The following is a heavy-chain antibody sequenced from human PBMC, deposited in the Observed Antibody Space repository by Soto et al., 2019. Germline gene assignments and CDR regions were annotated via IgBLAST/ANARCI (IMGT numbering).Heavy chain of an antibody. D-gene: IGHD3-22*01. CDR2: ISAYNGNT. CDR3: ARDGDYYDSSGPNWFDP. CDR1: SYTFTNFG. V-gene: IGHV1-18*01. Sequence: GASVKVSCKASSYTFTNFGISWVRQAPGQGLEWMGWISAYNGNTNYAQNFQGRVTMTTDTSTSTAYMELRSLRSDDTAVYYCARDGDYYDSSGPNWFDPWGQGTLVTVSS. J-gene: IGHJ5*02.